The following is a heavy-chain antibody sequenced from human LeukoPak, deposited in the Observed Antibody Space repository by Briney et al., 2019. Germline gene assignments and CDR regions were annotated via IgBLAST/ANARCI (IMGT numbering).Heavy chain of an antibody. CDR1: GYTFTGYY. Sequence: ASVKVSCKASGYTFTGYYMHWVRQAPGQGLEWMGWINPNSGGTNYAQKFQGRVTMTRDTSISTAYMELSRLRSDDTAVYYCARDPLSGSYLSWFDPWGQGTLVTVSS. J-gene: IGHJ5*02. D-gene: IGHD1-26*01. CDR2: INPNSGGT. V-gene: IGHV1-2*02. CDR3: ARDPLSGSYLSWFDP.